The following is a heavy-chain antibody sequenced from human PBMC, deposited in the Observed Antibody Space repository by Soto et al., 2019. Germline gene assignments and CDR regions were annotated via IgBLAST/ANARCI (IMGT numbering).Heavy chain of an antibody. J-gene: IGHJ4*02. D-gene: IGHD3-22*01. CDR1: GFTFSSYA. CDR2: ISGSGGST. V-gene: IGHV3-23*01. CDR3: AKDEYYDSSGYYPEWLASFDY. Sequence: GGSLRLSCAASGFTFSSYAMSWVRQAPGKGLEWVSAISGSGGSTYYADSVKGRFTISRDNSRNTLYLQMNSLRAEDTAAYYCAKDEYYDSSGYYPEWLASFDYWGQGTLVTVSS.